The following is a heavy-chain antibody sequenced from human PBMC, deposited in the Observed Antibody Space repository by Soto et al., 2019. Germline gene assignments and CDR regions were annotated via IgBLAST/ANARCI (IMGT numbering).Heavy chain of an antibody. CDR1: AFTFSSYA. D-gene: IGHD5-12*01. CDR2: ISCTGDST. V-gene: IGHV3-23*01. J-gene: IGHJ4*02. CDR3: AKALYSGYDFLYLYY. Sequence: PGSSLRLSCTASAFTFSSYAISLVRLAPGKGKKWVSAISCTGDSTYYADSVKGRVTISRDDSKSTLYLQMNSLRAEDTAVYYCAKALYSGYDFLYLYYWGQGNLVTVYS.